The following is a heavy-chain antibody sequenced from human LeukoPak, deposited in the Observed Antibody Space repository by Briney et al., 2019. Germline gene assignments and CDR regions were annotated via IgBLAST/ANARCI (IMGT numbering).Heavy chain of an antibody. CDR3: ARDIGALVGAIDS. CDR2: ISSIVSTI. D-gene: IGHD1-26*01. CDR1: GFTFSSYN. V-gene: IGHV3-48*04. J-gene: IGHJ4*02. Sequence: GGALRLSCAASGFTFSSYNMNWVRQAPGKGLEWVSCISSIVSTIYYADSVKGRFTISRDNAKNSLYLQMNSLRAEDTAVYYCARDIGALVGAIDSWGQGTLVTVSS.